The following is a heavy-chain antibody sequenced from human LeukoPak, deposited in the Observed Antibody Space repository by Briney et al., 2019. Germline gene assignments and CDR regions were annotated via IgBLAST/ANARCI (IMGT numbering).Heavy chain of an antibody. J-gene: IGHJ4*02. V-gene: IGHV3-23*01. CDR2: ISGSGGST. Sequence: PGGSLRPSCAASGFTFSSYAMSWVRQAPGKGLEWVSAISGSGGSTYYADSVKGRFTISRDNSKNTLYLQMNSLRAEDTAVYYCAKGLSYSSSSPSDYWGQGTLVTVSS. D-gene: IGHD6-6*01. CDR3: AKGLSYSSSSPSDY. CDR1: GFTFSSYA.